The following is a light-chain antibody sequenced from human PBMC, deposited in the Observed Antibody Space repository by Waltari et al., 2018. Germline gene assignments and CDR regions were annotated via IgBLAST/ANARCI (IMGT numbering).Light chain of an antibody. Sequence: QSALTQPASVSGSPGQSITISCTGTSSDIGYYDYVSWYQQHPGKAPKLIIYDVSERHSGVSNRFSGSKSGNTASLTISGLQAEDEADYYCSSFTSTNTLLFGGGTKLTVL. CDR3: SSFTSTNTLL. CDR1: SSDIGYYDY. V-gene: IGLV2-14*03. CDR2: DVS. J-gene: IGLJ2*01.